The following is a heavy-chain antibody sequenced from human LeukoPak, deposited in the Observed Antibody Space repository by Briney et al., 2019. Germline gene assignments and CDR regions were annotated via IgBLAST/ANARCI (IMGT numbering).Heavy chain of an antibody. CDR1: GGSISSYY. V-gene: IGHV4-34*01. CDR3: ARGRDPHSDIVLMVYAYLVSHAFDI. D-gene: IGHD2-8*01. J-gene: IGHJ3*02. Sequence: SETLSLTCTVSGGSISSYYWGWIHQPPGKGLEWIGEINHSGSTNYSPSLKSRVTISVDTSKNQCSLKLSSVTAADTAVYYCARGRDPHSDIVLMVYAYLVSHAFDIWGQGTMVTVSS. CDR2: INHSGST.